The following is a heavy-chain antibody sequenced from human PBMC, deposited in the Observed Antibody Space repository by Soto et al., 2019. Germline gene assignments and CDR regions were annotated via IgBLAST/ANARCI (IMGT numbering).Heavy chain of an antibody. V-gene: IGHV3-30-3*01. CDR3: PSPQRPGLLWPAHD. CDR1: GFTFSSYA. J-gene: IGHJ4*02. Sequence: GGSLRLSCAASGFTFSSYAMHWVRQAPGKGLEWVAVISYDGSNKYYADSVKGRFTISRDNSKNTLYLQMNSLRAEDTAVYYCPSPQRPGLLWPAHDWGQGTLVTVSS. CDR2: ISYDGSNK. D-gene: IGHD3-10*01.